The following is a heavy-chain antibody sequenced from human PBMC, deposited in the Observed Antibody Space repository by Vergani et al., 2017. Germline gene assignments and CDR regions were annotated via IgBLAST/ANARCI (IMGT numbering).Heavy chain of an antibody. J-gene: IGHJ6*02. Sequence: QVQLQESGPGLVKPSETLSLTCTVSGGSISSYYWSWIRQPPGKGLEWIGYIYYSGSTNYHPSLKSRVPISVDTSKNQFSLKLSSVTAADTAVYYCARQGGSGSYYRGYYYGMDVWGQGTTVTVSS. V-gene: IGHV4-59*08. CDR3: ARQGGSGSYYRGYYYGMDV. CDR1: GGSISSYY. CDR2: IYYSGST. D-gene: IGHD3-10*01.